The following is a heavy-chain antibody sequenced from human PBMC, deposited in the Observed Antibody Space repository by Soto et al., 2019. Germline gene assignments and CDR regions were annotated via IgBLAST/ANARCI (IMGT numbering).Heavy chain of an antibody. CDR3: AKLQYYDSSVYQGSTFDP. CDR1: GSIFSSYG. V-gene: IGHV3-23*01. J-gene: IGHJ5*02. CDR2: ISSSGGGT. Sequence: GGSLRLSCVVSGSIFSSYGMSWVRQAPGKGLEWVSVISSSGGGTYYADSVKGRFTISRDNSKNTLYLQMNGLRVEDTAIYYCAKLQYYDSSVYQGSTFDPWGQGTLVTVSS. D-gene: IGHD3-22*01.